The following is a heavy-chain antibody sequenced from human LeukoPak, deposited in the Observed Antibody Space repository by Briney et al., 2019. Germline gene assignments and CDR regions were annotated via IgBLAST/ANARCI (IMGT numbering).Heavy chain of an antibody. J-gene: IGHJ6*02. Sequence: ASVKVSCKASGYTFTSYDINWVRQATGQGLEWMGWMNPNSGNTGYAQKFQGRVTMTRNTSISTAYMELSRLRSDDTAVYYCARDGPFDGSGSPRHYYYGMDVWGQGTTVTVSS. CDR1: GYTFTSYD. D-gene: IGHD3-10*01. CDR2: MNPNSGNT. CDR3: ARDGPFDGSGSPRHYYYGMDV. V-gene: IGHV1-8*01.